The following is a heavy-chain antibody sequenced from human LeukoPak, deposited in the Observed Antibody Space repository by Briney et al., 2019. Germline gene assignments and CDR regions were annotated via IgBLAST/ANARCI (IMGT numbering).Heavy chain of an antibody. CDR2: VNPATGDT. V-gene: IGHV1-2*02. Sequence: GASVKVSCKTSGYTFTDQYLHWVRQAPGKGLEWMGWVNPATGDTKYAQIFQDRVTMTRDTSISTAYMELSSLTSDDTAVYYCATPPLLSGKYYASWGQGTQVTVSS. CDR3: ATPPLLSGKYYAS. J-gene: IGHJ5*02. CDR1: GYTFTDQY. D-gene: IGHD3-10*01.